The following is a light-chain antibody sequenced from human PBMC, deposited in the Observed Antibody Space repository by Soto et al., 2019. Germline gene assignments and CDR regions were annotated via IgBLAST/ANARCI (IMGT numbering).Light chain of an antibody. CDR2: DAS. V-gene: IGKV3-11*01. CDR1: QTVRTN. J-gene: IGKJ4*01. Sequence: EVEMTQSPATLYLSPGDRASLSCRASQTVRTNLAWYQQKPGQAPRLLIYDASNRATGIPARFSGSGSGTDFTLTISSLEPEDFAVYYCQQYSNWPPVTFGGGTKVDIK. CDR3: QQYSNWPPVT.